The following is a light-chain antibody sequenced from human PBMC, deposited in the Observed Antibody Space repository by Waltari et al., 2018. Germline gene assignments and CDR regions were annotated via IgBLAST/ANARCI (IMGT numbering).Light chain of an antibody. V-gene: IGLV2-23*01. CDR2: EGS. J-gene: IGLJ2*01. CDR1: RSGGGSYNL. CDR3: CSYAGVV. Sequence: QSALTQPASVSGSPGQSITISCTGTRSGGGSYNLVSWYQQHPGKAPKPMIYEGSKRPSGVSNRFSGSKSGNTASLTISGLQAEDEADYYCCSYAGVVFGGGTKLTIL.